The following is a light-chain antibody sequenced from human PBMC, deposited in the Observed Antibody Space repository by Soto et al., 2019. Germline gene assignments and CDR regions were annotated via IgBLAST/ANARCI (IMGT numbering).Light chain of an antibody. J-gene: IGKJ2*01. Sequence: DIVMTQSPDSLAVSLGERATINCKSSQSVLYSSNNKNYLAWYQQRPGQRPKLLIYWASTRESGVPDRFSGSGSGTDFTLTITSLQAEDVAVYYCHQYESTPPTFGQGTKLDIK. CDR3: HQYESTPPT. CDR1: QSVLYSSNNKNY. V-gene: IGKV4-1*01. CDR2: WAS.